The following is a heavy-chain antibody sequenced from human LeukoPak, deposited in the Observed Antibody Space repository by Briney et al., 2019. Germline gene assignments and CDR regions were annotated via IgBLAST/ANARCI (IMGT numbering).Heavy chain of an antibody. V-gene: IGHV5-51*01. CDR1: GYSFTSYW. CDR3: AGYKVGATTVFNY. Sequence: GESLKISCKGSGYSFTSYWIGWVRQMPGKGLEWMGIIYPGDSATRYSPSFQGQVTISADKSISTAYLQWSSLKASDTAMYYCAGYKVGATTVFNYWGQGTLVTVSS. CDR2: IYPGDSAT. D-gene: IGHD1-26*01. J-gene: IGHJ4*02.